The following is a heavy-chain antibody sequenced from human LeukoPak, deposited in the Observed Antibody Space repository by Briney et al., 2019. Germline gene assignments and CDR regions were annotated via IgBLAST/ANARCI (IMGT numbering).Heavy chain of an antibody. D-gene: IGHD2-15*01. CDR3: ARMRDVADFDY. V-gene: IGHV4-59*11. Sequence: SETLSLTCTVPGGSISSHYWSWIRQPPGKGLEWVGYIYYSGSTNYNPSLKSRVTISVDTSKNQFSLKLSSVTAADTAVYYCARMRDVADFDYWGQGTLVTVSS. J-gene: IGHJ4*02. CDR1: GGSISSHY. CDR2: IYYSGST.